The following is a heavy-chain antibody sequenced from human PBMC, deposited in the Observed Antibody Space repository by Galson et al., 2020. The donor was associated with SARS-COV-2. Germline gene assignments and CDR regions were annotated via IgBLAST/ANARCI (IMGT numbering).Heavy chain of an antibody. CDR2: IFFDGSDK. CDR1: GFTFSSHA. V-gene: IGHV3-33*01. D-gene: IGHD6-19*01. J-gene: IGHJ4*02. Sequence: GGSLRLSCAASGFTFSSHAMHWVRQVPGKGLEWVAQIFFDGSDKYYGDSVKGRFTISRDSSKNTVYLQMNNLRADDTAVYYCARDGKTSSGWAFEYWGQGTLVTVSS. CDR3: ARDGKTSSGWAFEY.